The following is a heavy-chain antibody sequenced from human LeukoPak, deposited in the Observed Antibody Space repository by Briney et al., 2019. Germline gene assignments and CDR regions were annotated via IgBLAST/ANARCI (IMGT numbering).Heavy chain of an antibody. Sequence: GSLRLSCAASGFTFSSYGMHWVRQAPGKGLEGVAVIWYDGSNKYYADSVKGRFTISRDNSKNPLYLQMNSLRAEDTAVYYCARLGWELGNWDYWGQGTLVTVSS. CDR2: IWYDGSNK. CDR1: GFTFSSYG. J-gene: IGHJ4*02. V-gene: IGHV3-33*01. CDR3: ARLGWELGNWDY. D-gene: IGHD1-26*01.